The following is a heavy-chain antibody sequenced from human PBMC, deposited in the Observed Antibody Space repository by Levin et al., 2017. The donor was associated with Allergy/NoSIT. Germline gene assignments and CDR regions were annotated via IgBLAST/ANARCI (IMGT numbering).Heavy chain of an antibody. CDR1: GYPYTTYD. Sequence: ASVKVSCKASGYPYTTYDITWVRQAPGQGLEWMGWIIPINGTTNYAQKLQDRVTVTTDTSTSTAYMELRSLRSDDTAVYYCAGLIWVATGHYFDYWGQGTLVTVSS. V-gene: IGHV1-18*01. D-gene: IGHD5-12*01. J-gene: IGHJ4*02. CDR3: AGLIWVATGHYFDY. CDR2: IIPINGTT.